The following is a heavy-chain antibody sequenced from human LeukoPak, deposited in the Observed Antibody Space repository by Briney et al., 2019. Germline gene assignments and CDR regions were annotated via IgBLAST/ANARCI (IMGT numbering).Heavy chain of an antibody. V-gene: IGHV1-69*04. Sequence: SVKVSCKASGGTFSSYAISWVRQAPGQGLEWMGRIIPILGIANYAQKFQGRVTITADKSTSTAYMGLSSLRSEDTAVYYCASAAYGDLALGYWGQGTLVTVSS. J-gene: IGHJ4*02. CDR2: IIPILGIA. CDR1: GGTFSSYA. D-gene: IGHD4-17*01. CDR3: ASAAYGDLALGY.